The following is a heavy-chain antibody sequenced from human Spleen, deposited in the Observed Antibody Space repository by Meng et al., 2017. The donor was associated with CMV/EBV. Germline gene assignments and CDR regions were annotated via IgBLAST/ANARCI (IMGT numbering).Heavy chain of an antibody. CDR2: IDHSGST. CDR3: ERIERRRILKGCGSDCSTTDY. J-gene: IGHJ4*02. D-gene: IGHD2-21*02. Sequence: SGNLWTWVRQDPGKGLGWSGEIDHSGSTNYNPSLKGQVTITVARFKNKFSLKLSSMTAADTDVYYYERIERRRILKGCGSDCSTTDYWGQGTLVTVSS. V-gene: IGHV4-4*02. CDR1: SGNL.